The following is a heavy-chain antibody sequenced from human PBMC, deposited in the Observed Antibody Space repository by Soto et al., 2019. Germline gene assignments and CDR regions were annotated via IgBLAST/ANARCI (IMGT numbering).Heavy chain of an antibody. J-gene: IGHJ4*02. D-gene: IGHD2-21*02. CDR2: IHHSGST. V-gene: IGHV4-34*01. CDR1: CGSFTDYY. CDR3: GRGSNFYWNY. Sequence: PSETLSLTCAVYCGSFTDYYWSWIRQPPGQGLEWIGEIHHSGSTKYNPSLKSRVTISVDTSKKQFSLKLTSMTAADTAVYYCGRGSNFYWNYWGQGTLVTVSS.